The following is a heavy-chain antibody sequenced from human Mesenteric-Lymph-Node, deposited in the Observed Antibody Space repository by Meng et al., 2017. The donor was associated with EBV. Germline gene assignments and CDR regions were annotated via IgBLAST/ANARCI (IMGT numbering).Heavy chain of an antibody. CDR2: INHSGST. J-gene: IGHJ4*02. Sequence: QVQLQQWGAGLLKPSETLSLTCAVYGGSFSGYYWSWIRQPLGKGLEWIGEINHSGSTNYNPSLKSRVTISVDTSKNQFSLKLSSVTAADTAVYYCAREMSIAAAGSPLAYWGQGTLVTVSS. D-gene: IGHD6-13*01. V-gene: IGHV4-34*01. CDR3: AREMSIAAAGSPLAY. CDR1: GGSFSGYY.